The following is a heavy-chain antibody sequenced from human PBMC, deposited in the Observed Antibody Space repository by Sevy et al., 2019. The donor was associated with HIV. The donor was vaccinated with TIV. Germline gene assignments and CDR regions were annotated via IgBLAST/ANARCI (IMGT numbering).Heavy chain of an antibody. J-gene: IGHJ4*02. Sequence: ASVKVSCKASGYTFTSYYMHWVRQAPGQGLEWMGIINRSGGSTSYAQKFQGRVTMTRDTSTSTVYMELSSRRSEDTAVYYCASDSDNYDILTGYYPFDYWGQGTLVTVSS. V-gene: IGHV1-46*01. CDR3: ASDSDNYDILTGYYPFDY. D-gene: IGHD3-9*01. CDR1: GYTFTSYY. CDR2: INRSGGST.